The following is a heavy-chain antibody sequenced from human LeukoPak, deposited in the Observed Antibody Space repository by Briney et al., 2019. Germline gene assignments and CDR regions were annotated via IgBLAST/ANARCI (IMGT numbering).Heavy chain of an antibody. D-gene: IGHD1-26*01. V-gene: IGHV4-59*08. Sequence: SETLSLTCTVSGGSISNYYLSWVRQSPGKDLEWIGYIHPSGITKYNAALMSRGTLSVDTSKNQFSLRLSSVTAADTAVYYCVRHLESPYSGTYAYWGQGTLVTVSS. CDR2: IHPSGIT. CDR3: VRHLESPYSGTYAY. CDR1: GGSISNYY. J-gene: IGHJ4*02.